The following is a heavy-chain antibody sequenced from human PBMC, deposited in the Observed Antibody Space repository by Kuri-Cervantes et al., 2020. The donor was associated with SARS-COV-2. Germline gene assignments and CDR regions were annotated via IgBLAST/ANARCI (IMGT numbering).Heavy chain of an antibody. Sequence: GESLKISCAASGFTFSSYWMHWVRQAPGKGLVWVSRINSDGSSTSYADSVKGRFTISRDNAKNTLYLQMNSLRAEDTAVYYCARDRYDFWSGLGYYYYGMDVWGQGTTVTFSS. CDR3: ARDRYDFWSGLGYYYYGMDV. D-gene: IGHD3-3*01. CDR1: GFTFSSYW. CDR2: INSDGSST. J-gene: IGHJ6*02. V-gene: IGHV3-74*01.